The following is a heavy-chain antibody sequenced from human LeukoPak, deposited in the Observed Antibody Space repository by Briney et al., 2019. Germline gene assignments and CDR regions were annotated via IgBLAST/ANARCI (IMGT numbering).Heavy chain of an antibody. J-gene: IGHJ5*01. CDR3: ARVFSGSYDS. V-gene: IGHV4-34*01. D-gene: IGHD3-10*01. CDR2: INHSGST. Sequence: SETLSLTCAVYGGSFSGYYWSWIRQPPGKGLEWIGEINHSGSTNYNPSLKSRVTISVDPSKNQFSLKLSSVTAADTAVYYCARVFSGSYDSWGQGTLVTVSS. CDR1: GGSFSGYY.